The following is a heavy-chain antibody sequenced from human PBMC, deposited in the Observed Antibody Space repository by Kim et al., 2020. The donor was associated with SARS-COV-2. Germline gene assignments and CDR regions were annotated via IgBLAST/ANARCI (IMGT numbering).Heavy chain of an antibody. CDR1: GDSISNKSVY. D-gene: IGHD2-15*01. CDR2: IYYSGTT. V-gene: IGHV4-39*07. J-gene: IGHJ4*02. Sequence: SETLSLTCTVSGDSISNKSVYWGWIRQPPGKGLVWIAKIYYSGTTYRNPSLKSRVTISVDTTKNQFSLKLNSVTAADTAVYYCARVSGDYSYYFDYWGQGSQVTVSS. CDR3: ARVSGDYSYYFDY.